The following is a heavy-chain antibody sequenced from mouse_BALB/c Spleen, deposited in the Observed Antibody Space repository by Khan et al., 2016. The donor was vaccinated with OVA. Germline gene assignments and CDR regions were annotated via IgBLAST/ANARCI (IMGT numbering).Heavy chain of an antibody. V-gene: IGHV2-9*02. CDR2: IWAGGST. Sequence: VQLQQSGPGLVAPSQSLSITCTVSGFSLTSYGVHWVRQPPGKGLEWLGVIWAGGSTNYNSAHMSRLGISKDNSKSQVFLKMNSLQTADTAMDYCARLEDIWGQGTTLTVSS. CDR3: ARLEDI. J-gene: IGHJ2*01. D-gene: IGHD1-3*01. CDR1: GFSLTSYG.